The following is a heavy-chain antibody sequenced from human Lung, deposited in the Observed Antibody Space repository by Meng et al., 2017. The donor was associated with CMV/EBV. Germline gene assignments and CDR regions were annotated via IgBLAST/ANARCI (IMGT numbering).Heavy chain of an antibody. CDR2: MNPNSGNT. V-gene: IGHV1-8*01. D-gene: IGHD2-2*01. Sequence: ASXXVSXKASGYTFTTYDINWVRQATGQGLEWMGWMNPNSGNTSYAQKFQGRVTLTRVTSISTAYMELSSLTSDDTAVYYCARTRIEVEPDGRKIKYYNYGMDVWXQGTTVTVSS. J-gene: IGHJ6*02. CDR1: GYTFTTYD. CDR3: ARTRIEVEPDGRKIKYYNYGMDV.